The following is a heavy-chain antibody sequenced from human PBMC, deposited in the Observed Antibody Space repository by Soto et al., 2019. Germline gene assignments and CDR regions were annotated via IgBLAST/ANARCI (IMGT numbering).Heavy chain of an antibody. D-gene: IGHD1-26*01. Sequence: SGPTLVNPTQTLTLTCTFSGFSLNSGGAGVGWIRQPPGKALEWLALIYGNDDKRYSPFLKSRLTITKDSSGNQVVLTMTNMDTVDTATYYCAHRLLGMPKSYFDYWGQGALVTVSS. V-gene: IGHV2-5*01. CDR3: AHRLLGMPKSYFDY. CDR2: IYGNDDK. J-gene: IGHJ4*02. CDR1: GFSLNSGGAG.